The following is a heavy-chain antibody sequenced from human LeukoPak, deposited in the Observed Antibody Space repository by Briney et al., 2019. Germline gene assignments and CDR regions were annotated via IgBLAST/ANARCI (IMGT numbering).Heavy chain of an antibody. CDR2: IYYSGST. Sequence: SETLSLTCTVSGGSISSYYWSWIRQPPGKGLEWIGYIYYSGSTNYNPSLKSRVTISVDTSKNQFSLKLSSVTAADTAVYYCARENDSSGSYYVDAFDIWGQGTMVTVSS. D-gene: IGHD3-22*01. J-gene: IGHJ3*02. V-gene: IGHV4-59*01. CDR3: ARENDSSGSYYVDAFDI. CDR1: GGSISSYY.